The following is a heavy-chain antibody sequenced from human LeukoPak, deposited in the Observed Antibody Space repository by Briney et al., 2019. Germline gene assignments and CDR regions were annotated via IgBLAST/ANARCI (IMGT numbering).Heavy chain of an antibody. CDR1: GFTFSSYW. V-gene: IGHV3-7*03. CDR2: INHNGNVN. D-gene: IGHD2-2*01. Sequence: PGGSLRLSCAASGFTFSSYWMNWARQAPGKGLEWVASINHNGNVNYYVDSVKGRFTISRDNAKNSLYLQMSNLRAEDTAVYYCARRVPAAIGWGQGTLVTVSS. CDR3: ARRVPAAIG. J-gene: IGHJ4*02.